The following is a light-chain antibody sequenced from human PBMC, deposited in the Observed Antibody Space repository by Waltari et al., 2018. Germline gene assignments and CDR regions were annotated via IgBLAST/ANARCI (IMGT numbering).Light chain of an antibody. J-gene: IGLJ2*01. CDR3: QTWDPDTVV. Sequence: QLAVTQSHSASASLGASVKLTCTLSSEHSAYDHAWPQHQPEKGPRFLMKIDGGGGHTKGDGIPDRFSGFSSGAERYLTISSLQYEDEAAYYCQTWDPDTVVFGGGTKLTV. V-gene: IGLV4-69*01. CDR2: IDGGGGH. CDR1: SEHSAYD.